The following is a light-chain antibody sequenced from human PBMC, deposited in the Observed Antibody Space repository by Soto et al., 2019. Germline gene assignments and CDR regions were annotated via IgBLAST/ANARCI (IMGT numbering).Light chain of an antibody. CDR1: SSNIGAGYD. CDR2: GNS. CDR3: QSYDSSLSGSV. Sequence: QSVLTQPPSVSGAPGQRVTISCTGSSSNIGAGYDVHWYQLLPGTAPKLLIYGNSIRPSGVPDRFSGSKSGTSASLAITGLQAEEEADYYCQSYDSSLSGSVFGGGTKLTVL. V-gene: IGLV1-40*01. J-gene: IGLJ2*01.